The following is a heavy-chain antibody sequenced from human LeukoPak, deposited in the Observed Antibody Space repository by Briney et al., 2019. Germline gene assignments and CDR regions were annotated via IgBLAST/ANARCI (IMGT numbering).Heavy chain of an antibody. CDR2: INPNSGNT. Sequence: ASVKVSCKASGYTFTGYYMHWVRQAPGQGLEWMGWINPNSGNTNYAQKLQGRVTMTTDTSTSTAYMELRSLRSEDTAVYYCARVGYCSGGSCPRRNYYYYYMDVWGKGTTVTISS. V-gene: IGHV1-18*04. CDR3: ARVGYCSGGSCPRRNYYYYYMDV. CDR1: GYTFTGYY. J-gene: IGHJ6*03. D-gene: IGHD2-15*01.